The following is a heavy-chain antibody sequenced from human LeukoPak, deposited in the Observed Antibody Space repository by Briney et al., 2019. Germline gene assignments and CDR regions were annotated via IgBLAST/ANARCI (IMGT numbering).Heavy chain of an antibody. J-gene: IGHJ5*02. CDR1: GGSISSYY. CDR2: IYYSGST. D-gene: IGHD3-22*01. V-gene: IGHV4-59*01. CDR3: ARSRSGYYP. Sequence: SETLPLTCTVSGGSISSYYWSWIRQPPGEGLEWIGYIYYSGSTNYNPSLKSRVTISVDTSKNQFSLKLSSVTAADTAVYYCARSRSGYYPWGQGTLVTVSS.